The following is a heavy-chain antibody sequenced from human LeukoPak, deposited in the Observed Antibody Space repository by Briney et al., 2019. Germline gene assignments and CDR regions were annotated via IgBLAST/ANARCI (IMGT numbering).Heavy chain of an antibody. CDR2: ISGSGGST. J-gene: IGHJ4*02. V-gene: IGHV3-23*01. D-gene: IGHD5-12*01. CDR3: AKDKWLRFFDY. CDR1: GFTFSSYA. Sequence: RTGGSLRLSCAASGFTFSSYAMSWVRQAPGKGLEWVSAISGSGGSTYYADSVEGRFTISRDNYKNTLYLKMNSLRAEDTAVYYCAKDKWLRFFDYWGQGTLVTVSS.